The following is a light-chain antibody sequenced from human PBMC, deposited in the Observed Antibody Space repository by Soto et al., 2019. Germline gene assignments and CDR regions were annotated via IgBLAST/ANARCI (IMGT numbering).Light chain of an antibody. J-gene: IGKJ1*01. CDR1: QSISTY. V-gene: IGKV1-39*01. CDR2: GAS. CDR3: QQSYNSPRT. Sequence: DIQMTQSPSSLSASVGDRATITCRASQSISTYLNWYQQKPGKAPTLLIHGASTLQSGVPSRFTGSGSGTDFTLTISSLQPEDFATYYCQQSYNSPRTFGPGTKVDIK.